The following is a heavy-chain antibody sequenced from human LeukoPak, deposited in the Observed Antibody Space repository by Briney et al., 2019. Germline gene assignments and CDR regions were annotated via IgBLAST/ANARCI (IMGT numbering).Heavy chain of an antibody. V-gene: IGHV4-4*07. CDR2: IYTSGST. D-gene: IGHD2-2*01. CDR1: GGSISSYY. CDR3: ARYSGCSSTSCHFYFDY. J-gene: IGHJ4*02. Sequence: TPSETLSLTRTVSGGSISSYYWSWIRQPAGKGLEWIARIYTSGSTNYNPSLKSRVTISVDKSKNQFSLKLSSVTAADTAVYYCARYSGCSSTSCHFYFDYWGQGTLVTVSS.